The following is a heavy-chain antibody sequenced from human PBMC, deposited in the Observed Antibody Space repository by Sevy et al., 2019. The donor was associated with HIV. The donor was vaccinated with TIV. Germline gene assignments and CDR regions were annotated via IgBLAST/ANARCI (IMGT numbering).Heavy chain of an antibody. CDR3: AKGRGVWPGNYHLDS. Sequence: GGSLRLSCAASGFTFNSYVMSWVRQAPGKGLEWVSAISGSGGSTYYADSVKGRFTISRDNSKNTLYLQMNSLRAEDTAVYYWAKGRGVWPGNYHLDSWGQGTLVTVSS. V-gene: IGHV3-23*01. CDR2: ISGSGGST. CDR1: GFTFNSYV. J-gene: IGHJ4*02. D-gene: IGHD1-7*01.